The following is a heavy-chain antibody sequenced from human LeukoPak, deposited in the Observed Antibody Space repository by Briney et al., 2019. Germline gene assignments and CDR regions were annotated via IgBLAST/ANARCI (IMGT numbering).Heavy chain of an antibody. CDR3: ARDCTPQPRGYSGYGPAYYFDY. D-gene: IGHD5-12*01. CDR2: INPNSGGT. J-gene: IGHJ4*02. CDR1: GYPFTDYY. Sequence: GASVKVSCKASGYPFTDYYMHWVRQAPGQGLEWMGWINPNSGGTNYAQKFQGRVTMTRDTSISTAYMELSRLRSDDTAVYYCARDCTPQPRGYSGYGPAYYFDYWGQGTLVTVSS. V-gene: IGHV1-2*02.